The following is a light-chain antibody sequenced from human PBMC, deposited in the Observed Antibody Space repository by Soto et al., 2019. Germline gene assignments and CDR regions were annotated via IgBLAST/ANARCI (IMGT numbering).Light chain of an antibody. CDR1: QSASSSY. CDR2: GAS. Sequence: EIVLTQSPGPLSLSPGERATLSCRALQSASSSYLAWYQQTPGQAPRLLIYGASSRATGIPDRFSGSWSGTDFTLTISRLEPEDFALYYCQQYGSSPAFGGGTKVEIK. V-gene: IGKV3-20*01. CDR3: QQYGSSPA. J-gene: IGKJ4*01.